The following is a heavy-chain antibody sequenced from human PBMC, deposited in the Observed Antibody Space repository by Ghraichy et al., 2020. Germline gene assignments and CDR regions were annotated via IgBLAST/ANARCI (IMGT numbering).Heavy chain of an antibody. D-gene: IGHD6-19*01. CDR3: ARDLGSGWYFDY. V-gene: IGHV3-7*01. J-gene: IGHJ4*02. Sequence: TLSLTCAASGFTFSGYWMSWVRQAPGKGLEWVANIKKDGNEQYYVDSVKGRFTISRDNAKNSLYLQMNSLRAEDLAVYYCARDLGSGWYFDYWGQGTLVTVSS. CDR1: GFTFSGYW. CDR2: IKKDGNEQ.